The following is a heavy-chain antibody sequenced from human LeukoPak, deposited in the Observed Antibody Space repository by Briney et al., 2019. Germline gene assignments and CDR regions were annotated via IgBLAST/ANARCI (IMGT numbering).Heavy chain of an antibody. Sequence: GGSLRLSCAASGSTFSDYWMHWVRQAPGKGLVWVSRISIDGSTTTYAHSVRGRFTITRDNAKNTLYLQMNNLRAEDTAVYYCARDCGSTGCDYWGQGTLVTVSS. CDR3: ARDCGSTGCDY. J-gene: IGHJ4*02. CDR1: GSTFSDYW. V-gene: IGHV3-74*01. D-gene: IGHD2-2*01. CDR2: ISIDGSTT.